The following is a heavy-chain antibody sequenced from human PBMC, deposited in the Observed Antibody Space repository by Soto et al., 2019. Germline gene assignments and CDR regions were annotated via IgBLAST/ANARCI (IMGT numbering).Heavy chain of an antibody. CDR3: ARGIAAAGYCYGMDV. D-gene: IGHD6-13*01. CDR1: GFSLSTSGMC. CDR2: IDWDDDK. Sequence: SGPTLVNPTQTLTLTCTFSGFSLSTSGMCVSWIRQPPGKALEWLALIDWDDDKYYSTSLKTRLTISKDTSKNQVVLTMTNMDPVDTATYYCARGIAAAGYCYGMDVWGQGTTVTVSS. J-gene: IGHJ6*02. V-gene: IGHV2-70*01.